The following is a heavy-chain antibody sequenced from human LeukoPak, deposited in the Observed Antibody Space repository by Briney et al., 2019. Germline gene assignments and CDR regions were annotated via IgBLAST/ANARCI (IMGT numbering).Heavy chain of an antibody. CDR2: ISGSGGST. J-gene: IGHJ4*02. D-gene: IGHD3-22*01. V-gene: IGHV3-23*01. CDR3: AKVTFPYYYDSSGYSYYFDY. Sequence: PGGSLRLSCAASGFTFSSYAMSWVRQAPGKGLEWVSAISGSGGSTYYADSVKGRFTISKDNSKNTLYLQMNSLRAEDTAVYYCAKVTFPYYYDSSGYSYYFDYWGQGTLVTVSS. CDR1: GFTFSSYA.